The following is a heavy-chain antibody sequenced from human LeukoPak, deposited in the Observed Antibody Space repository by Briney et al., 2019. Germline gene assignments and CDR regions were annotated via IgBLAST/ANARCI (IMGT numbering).Heavy chain of an antibody. CDR3: ARDLTPLLFGY. J-gene: IGHJ4*02. CDR2: IKQDGSEK. V-gene: IGHV3-7*01. CDR1: GFTFSSYW. D-gene: IGHD4-23*01. Sequence: AGGSLRLSCAASGFTFSSYWMSWVRQAPGKGLEWVANIKQDGSEKYYVDSVKGRFTISRDNAKNSLYLQMNSLRTEDTAVYYCARDLTPLLFGYWGQGTLVTVSS.